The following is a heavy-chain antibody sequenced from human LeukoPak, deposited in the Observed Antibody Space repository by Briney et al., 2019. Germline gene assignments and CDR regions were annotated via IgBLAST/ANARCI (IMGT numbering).Heavy chain of an antibody. CDR3: AHVNFLVGALQVYYWYFDL. CDR2: IYWDDDK. J-gene: IGHJ2*01. Sequence: SGPTLVKPTQTLTLTCTFSGFSLSTSGVGVGWIRQPPGKALEWLALIYWDDDKRYSPSLKSRLTITKDTSKNQVVLTMTNMDPVDTATYYCAHVNFLVGALQVYYWYFDLWGRGTLVTVSS. CDR1: GFSLSTSGVG. V-gene: IGHV2-5*02. D-gene: IGHD1-26*01.